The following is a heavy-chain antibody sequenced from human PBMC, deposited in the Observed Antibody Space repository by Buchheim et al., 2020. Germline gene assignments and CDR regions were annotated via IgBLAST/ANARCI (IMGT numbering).Heavy chain of an antibody. J-gene: IGHJ5*02. CDR2: IYYSGST. D-gene: IGHD3-10*01. CDR3: AVAGISLNWFDP. Sequence: QVQLQESGPGLVKPSETLSLTCTVSGGSISSYYWSWIRQPPGKGLEWIGYIYYSGSTNYNPSLKSRVTISVDTSKNQFSLKLSSVTAADTAVYYCAVAGISLNWFDPWGQGTL. V-gene: IGHV4-59*12. CDR1: GGSISSYY.